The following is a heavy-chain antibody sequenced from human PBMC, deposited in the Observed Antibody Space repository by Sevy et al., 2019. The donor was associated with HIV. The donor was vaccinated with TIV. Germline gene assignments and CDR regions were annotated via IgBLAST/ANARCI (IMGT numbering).Heavy chain of an antibody. CDR3: AKDRVSYYDYVWGSYLEGDAFDI. CDR1: GFTFSSYA. Sequence: ESLKISCAASGFTFSSYAMSWVRQAPGKGLEWVSAISGSGGSTYYADSVKGRFTISRDNSKNTLYLQMNSLRAEDTAVYYCAKDRVSYYDYVWGSYLEGDAFDIWGQGTMVTVSS. J-gene: IGHJ3*02. D-gene: IGHD3-16*01. CDR2: ISGSGGST. V-gene: IGHV3-23*01.